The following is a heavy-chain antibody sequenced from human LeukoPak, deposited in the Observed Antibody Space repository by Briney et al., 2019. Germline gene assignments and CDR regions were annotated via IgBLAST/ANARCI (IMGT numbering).Heavy chain of an antibody. Sequence: GGSLRLSCAASGFTFDDYAMHWVRQAPGKGLEWVSGISWNSGSIGYADSVKGRFTISRDNAKNSLYLQMNSLRAEDTALYYCANLPITMVRGVIGRGLDAFDIWGQGTMVTVSS. CDR3: ANLPITMVRGVIGRGLDAFDI. D-gene: IGHD3-10*01. CDR2: ISWNSGSI. V-gene: IGHV3-9*01. CDR1: GFTFDDYA. J-gene: IGHJ3*02.